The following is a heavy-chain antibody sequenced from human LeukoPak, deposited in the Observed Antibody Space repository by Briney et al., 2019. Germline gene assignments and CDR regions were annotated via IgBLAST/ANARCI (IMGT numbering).Heavy chain of an antibody. D-gene: IGHD4-11*01. V-gene: IGHV7-4-1*02. CDR3: ARGPYSGMDV. Sequence: ASVKVSCKASGYTFTSYGISWVRQAPGQGLEWMGWINTNTGNPTYSQGFTGRFVFSLDTSLSTAYLQISTLRAEDTAVYYCARGPYSGMDVWGQGTTVTVSS. J-gene: IGHJ6*02. CDR1: GYTFTSYG. CDR2: INTNTGNP.